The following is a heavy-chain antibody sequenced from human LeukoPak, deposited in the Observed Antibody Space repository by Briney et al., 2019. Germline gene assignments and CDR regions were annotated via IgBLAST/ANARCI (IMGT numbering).Heavy chain of an antibody. Sequence: ASVKVSCKASGYTVTSNGMNWVRQAPGQGLEWMGWISAYNGNTNYAQKLQGRVTMTTDTSTSTAYMELRSLRSDDTAVYYCARFLSGWYRTGMDVWGKGTTVTISS. D-gene: IGHD6-19*01. CDR2: ISAYNGNT. CDR3: ARFLSGWYRTGMDV. J-gene: IGHJ6*03. CDR1: GYTVTSNG. V-gene: IGHV1-18*01.